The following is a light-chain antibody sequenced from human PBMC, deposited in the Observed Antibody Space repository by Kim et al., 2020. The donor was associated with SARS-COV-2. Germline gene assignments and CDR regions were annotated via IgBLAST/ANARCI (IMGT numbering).Light chain of an antibody. CDR1: QTVLYNSNNKNY. V-gene: IGKV4-1*01. CDR3: QQYYSTPPS. J-gene: IGKJ2*03. CDR2: WAS. Sequence: RATLNCKSSQTVLYNSNNKNYLAWYQQKPGQAPKLLIYWASIRESGVSDRFSGSGSETDFTLTISSLQAEDVAVYYCQQYYSTPPSFGQGTKLEI.